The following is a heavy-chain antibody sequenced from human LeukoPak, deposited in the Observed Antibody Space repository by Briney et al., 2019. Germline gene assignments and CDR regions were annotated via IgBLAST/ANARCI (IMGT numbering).Heavy chain of an antibody. Sequence: GGSLRLSCAASGFTFSSYWMSWVRQAPGKGLEWVANIKQDGSVKYYVDSVKGRFTISRDNAKNSLYLQMNSLRAEDTAVYYCARGHYYDGSGHSPTPLDYWGQGTLVTVSS. D-gene: IGHD3-22*01. CDR2: IKQDGSVK. CDR3: ARGHYYDGSGHSPTPLDY. CDR1: GFTFSSYW. J-gene: IGHJ4*02. V-gene: IGHV3-7*03.